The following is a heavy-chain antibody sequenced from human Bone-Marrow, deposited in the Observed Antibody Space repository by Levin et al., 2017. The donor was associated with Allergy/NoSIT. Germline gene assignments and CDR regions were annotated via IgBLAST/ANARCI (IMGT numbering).Heavy chain of an antibody. CDR3: ARRSSGNWYFDL. CDR1: GYTFTNYW. V-gene: IGHV5-51*01. Sequence: GESLKISCKGSGYTFTNYWIGWVRQMPGKGLEWMGIIYPGDSDTRYSPSFQGQVTISADKSITTAYLQWSSLKASDTAIYYCARRSSGNWYFDLWGRGTLVTVSS. J-gene: IGHJ2*01. CDR2: IYPGDSDT. D-gene: IGHD3-10*01.